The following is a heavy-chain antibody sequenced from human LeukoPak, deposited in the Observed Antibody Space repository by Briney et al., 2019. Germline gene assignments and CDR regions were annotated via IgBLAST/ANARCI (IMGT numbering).Heavy chain of an antibody. D-gene: IGHD3-22*01. CDR2: IRYDGNDK. V-gene: IGHV3-30*02. CDR1: GFTFSYYG. Sequence: GRSLRLSCAASGFTFSYYGIHWVRQAPGKGLEWVAFIRYDGNDKYYAKSVKGRFTISRDTSRNTVSLQMNSLRAEDTAVYYCAKWEGYYYDSSGYALTYAFDIWGQGTMVTVSS. J-gene: IGHJ3*02. CDR3: AKWEGYYYDSSGYALTYAFDI.